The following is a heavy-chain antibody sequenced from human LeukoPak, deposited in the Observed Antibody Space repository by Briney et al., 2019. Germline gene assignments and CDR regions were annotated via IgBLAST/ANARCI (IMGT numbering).Heavy chain of an antibody. CDR3: AKDGWASNSPFDY. J-gene: IGHJ4*02. V-gene: IGHV3-23*01. D-gene: IGHD4-11*01. Sequence: GGSLRLSCGAWGFTFSRYAMRGVRGARGEGGEGVSAISGSGGSTYYADSVKGRFTISRDNSKNTLYLQMNSLRAEDTAVYYCAKDGWASNSPFDYWGQGTLVTVSS. CDR2: ISGSGGST. CDR1: GFTFSRYA.